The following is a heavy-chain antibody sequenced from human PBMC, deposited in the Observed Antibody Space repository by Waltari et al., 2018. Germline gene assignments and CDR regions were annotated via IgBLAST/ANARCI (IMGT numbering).Heavy chain of an antibody. J-gene: IGHJ5*02. CDR1: GFTFSSYS. CDR3: ARENVDTAIISGPFNWFDP. V-gene: IGHV3-48*04. Sequence: EVQLVESGGGLVQPGGSLRLSCAASGFTFSSYSMNWVRQAPGKGLEWVSYISSSSSTIYYADSVKGRFTISRDNAKNSLYLQMNSLRAEDTAVYYCARENVDTAIISGPFNWFDPWGQGTLVTVSS. CDR2: ISSSSSTI. D-gene: IGHD5-18*01.